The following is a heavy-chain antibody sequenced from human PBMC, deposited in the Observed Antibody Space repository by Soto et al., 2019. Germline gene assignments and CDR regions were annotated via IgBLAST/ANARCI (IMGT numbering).Heavy chain of an antibody. Sequence: GFKFGDHAIRRVRKDTGKGLECVSTISGSGGTTYYADSVKGRFTISRDNSKNTLYLQMSSLRAEDTAVYFFEKNERVPAMYTWSASWGKGTSVTVSS. CDR1: GFKFGDHA. CDR2: ISGSGGTT. V-gene: IGHV3-23*01. CDR3: EKNERVPAMYTWSAS. D-gene: IGHD2-2*01. J-gene: IGHJ5*01.